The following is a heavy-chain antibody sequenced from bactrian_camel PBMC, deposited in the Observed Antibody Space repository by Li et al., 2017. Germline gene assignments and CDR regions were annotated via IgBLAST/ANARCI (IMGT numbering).Heavy chain of an antibody. CDR1: GFRFHEHA. CDR3: AKDYNGRWLEDFGY. V-gene: IGHV3-1*01. D-gene: IGHD1*01. J-gene: IGHJ6*01. CDR2: INSGGGP. Sequence: VQLVESGGALVQPGGSLRLACVVSGFRFHEHAMAWVRQAPGKGLEWVSVINSGGGPNYADSVKGRFTVSQDKAKNLMYLQMNSLKTEDTAMYYCAKDYNGRWLEDFGYWGQGTQVTVS.